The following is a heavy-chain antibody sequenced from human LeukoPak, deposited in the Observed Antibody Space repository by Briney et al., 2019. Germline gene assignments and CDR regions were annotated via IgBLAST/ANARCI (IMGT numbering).Heavy chain of an antibody. D-gene: IGHD2-2*01. CDR3: ASRPRPYPYCSSTSCYQYFDY. V-gene: IGHV1-69*05. CDR2: IIPIFGTA. Sequence: GASVKVSCKGSGGTFSSYAISWVRQAPGQGLEWMGGIIPIFGTANYAQKFQGRVTITTDESTSTAYMELSSLRSEDTAVYYCASRPRPYPYCSSTSCYQYFDYWGQGTLVTVSS. CDR1: GGTFSSYA. J-gene: IGHJ4*02.